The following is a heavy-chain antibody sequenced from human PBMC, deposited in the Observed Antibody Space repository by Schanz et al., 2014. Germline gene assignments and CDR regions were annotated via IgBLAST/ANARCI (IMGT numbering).Heavy chain of an antibody. V-gene: IGHV1-18*01. D-gene: IGHD6-19*01. J-gene: IGHJ4*02. CDR2: INPSGGST. CDR3: ARGGYSSGWYDRDIARFDY. Sequence: QVQLVQSGAEVKKPGASVKVSCKASGYTFTSYGISWVRQAPGQGLEWMGMINPSGGSTTYAQKFQVRITMTTDTSTSTAYMELRSLRSDDTAVYYCARGGYSSGWYDRDIARFDYWGQGTLVTVSS. CDR1: GYTFTSYG.